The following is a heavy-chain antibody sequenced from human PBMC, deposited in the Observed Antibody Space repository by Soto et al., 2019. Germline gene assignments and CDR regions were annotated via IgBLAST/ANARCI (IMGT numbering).Heavy chain of an antibody. CDR1: GGSFSGYY. CDR2: IYFSGST. V-gene: IGHV4-31*11. Sequence: SETLSLTCAVYGGSFSGYYRNWIRQHPGKGLEWIGYIYFSGSTYYNPSLKSRVTISVDTSKNQFSLKLSSVTAADTAVYYCAPGQGIAAPYWGQGALVTGSS. J-gene: IGHJ4*02. D-gene: IGHD6-13*01. CDR3: APGQGIAAPY.